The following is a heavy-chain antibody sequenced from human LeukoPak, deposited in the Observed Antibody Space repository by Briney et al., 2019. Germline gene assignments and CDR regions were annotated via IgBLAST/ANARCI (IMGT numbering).Heavy chain of an antibody. CDR1: GGSISSYY. V-gene: IGHV4-4*07. D-gene: IGHD6-13*01. CDR3: ARVRAIAAAGNYVDAFDI. J-gene: IGHJ3*02. CDR2: IYTSGST. Sequence: KPSETLSLTCTVSGGSISSYYWSWIRQPAGKGLEWIGRIYTSGSTNYNPSLKSRVTMSVDTSKHQFSLKLGSVTAADTAVYYCARVRAIAAAGNYVDAFDIWGQGTMVTVSS.